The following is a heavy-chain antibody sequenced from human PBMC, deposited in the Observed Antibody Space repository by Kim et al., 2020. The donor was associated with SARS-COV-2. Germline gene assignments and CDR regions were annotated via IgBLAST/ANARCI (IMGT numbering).Heavy chain of an antibody. D-gene: IGHD6-6*01. V-gene: IGHV5-51*01. J-gene: IGHJ4*02. Sequence: PRKSLEWMAISYPGDSDTNYSPSFQDQVTISADKSISTAYLQWSSLKASDTAMYYCARLWVAAHFNYWGQGTLVTVSS. CDR2: SYPGDSDT. CDR3: ARLWVAAHFNY.